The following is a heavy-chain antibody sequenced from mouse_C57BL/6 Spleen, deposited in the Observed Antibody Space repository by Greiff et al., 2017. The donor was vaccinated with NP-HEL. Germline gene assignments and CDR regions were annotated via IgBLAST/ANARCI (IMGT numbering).Heavy chain of an antibody. V-gene: IGHV5-12*01. J-gene: IGHJ1*03. CDR2: ISNGGGST. CDR1: GFTFSDYY. CDR3: ARPYYYGSSYRYFDV. Sequence: EVQLVESGGGLVQPGGSLKLSCAASGFTFSDYYMYWVRQTPEKRLEWVAYISNGGGSTYYPDTVKGRFTISRDNAKNTLYLQMSRLKSEDTAMYYCARPYYYGSSYRYFDVWGTGTTVTVSS. D-gene: IGHD1-1*01.